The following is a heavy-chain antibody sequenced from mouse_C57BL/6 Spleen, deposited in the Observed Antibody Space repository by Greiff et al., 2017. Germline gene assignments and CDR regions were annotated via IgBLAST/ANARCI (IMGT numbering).Heavy chain of an antibody. V-gene: IGHV1-69*01. CDR3: ARTEENDYDKGSWFAY. J-gene: IGHJ3*01. D-gene: IGHD2-4*01. Sequence: VQLQQPGAELVMPGASVKLSCKASGYTFTSYWMHWVKQRPGQGLEWIGEIDPSDSYTNYNQKFKGKSTLTVDKSSSTAYMQLSSLTSEDSAVYYCARTEENDYDKGSWFAYWGQGTLVTVSA. CDR1: GYTFTSYW. CDR2: IDPSDSYT.